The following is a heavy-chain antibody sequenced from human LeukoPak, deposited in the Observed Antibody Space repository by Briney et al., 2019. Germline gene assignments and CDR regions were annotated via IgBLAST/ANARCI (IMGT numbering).Heavy chain of an antibody. V-gene: IGHV4-30-2*01. Sequence: SQTLSLTCAVSGGSISSGGYSWSWIRQPPGKGLEWIGYIYHSGSTYYNPSLKSRVTISVDTSKNQFSLKLSSVTAADTAVYYCARWGYDSSGDYWGQGTLVTVSS. J-gene: IGHJ4*02. CDR1: GGSISSGGYS. CDR2: IYHSGST. D-gene: IGHD3-22*01. CDR3: ARWGYDSSGDY.